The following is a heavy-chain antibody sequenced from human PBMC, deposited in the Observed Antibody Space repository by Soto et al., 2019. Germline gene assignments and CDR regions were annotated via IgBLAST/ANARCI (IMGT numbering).Heavy chain of an antibody. Sequence: ASVKVSCKASGYTFTGYYMHWVRQAAGQGLEWMGGINPNSGGTNYAQKFQGRVTRTRDTSISTAYMELSRLRSDDTAVYYCARDQVRYSGYVGGWFDPWGQGTLVTVSS. J-gene: IGHJ5*02. CDR3: ARDQVRYSGYVGGWFDP. D-gene: IGHD5-12*01. V-gene: IGHV1-2*02. CDR1: GYTFTGYY. CDR2: INPNSGGT.